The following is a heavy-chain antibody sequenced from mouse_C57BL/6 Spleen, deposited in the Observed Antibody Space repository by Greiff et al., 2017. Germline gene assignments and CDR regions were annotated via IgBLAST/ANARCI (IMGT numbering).Heavy chain of an antibody. V-gene: IGHV1-5*01. CDR2: IYPGNSDT. J-gene: IGHJ2*01. CDR3: TIGDSNFFDY. CDR1: GYTFTSYW. D-gene: IGHD2-5*01. Sequence: VQLQQSGTVLARPGASVKMSCKTSGYTFTSYWMHWVKQRPGQGLEWIGSIYPGNSDTSYNQKFKGKAKLTAVTSASTAYMELSSLTNEDSAVYYCTIGDSNFFDYWGQGTTLTVSS.